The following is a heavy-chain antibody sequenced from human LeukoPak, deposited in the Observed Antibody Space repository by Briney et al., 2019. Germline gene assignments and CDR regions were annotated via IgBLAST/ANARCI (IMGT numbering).Heavy chain of an antibody. CDR1: GGSISSTNW. CDR3: ARDVWVRGVIISDY. Sequence: SRTLSLTCAVSGGSISSTNWWTWVRQPPGKGLEWIGEVDHSGYTNYNPSLKSRVTISVDKSKNHFSLKLSSVTAADTAIYYCARDVWVRGVIISDYWGQGTLVTVSS. D-gene: IGHD3-10*01. J-gene: IGHJ4*02. CDR2: VDHSGYT. V-gene: IGHV4-4*02.